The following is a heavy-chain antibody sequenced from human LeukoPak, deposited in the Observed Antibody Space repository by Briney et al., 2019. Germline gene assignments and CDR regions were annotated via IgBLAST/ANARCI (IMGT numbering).Heavy chain of an antibody. CDR1: GFTFSTYA. Sequence: PGGSLRLSCAASGFTFSTYAMSWVRQAPGKGLEWVSAISSSGGSTYYADSVKGRFTISRDKSKNTLYLQMNSLRVEDTALYYCARVIGGNYGGGYWGQGTLVTVSS. CDR2: ISSSGGST. CDR3: ARVIGGNYGGGY. J-gene: IGHJ4*02. D-gene: IGHD4-23*01. V-gene: IGHV3-23*01.